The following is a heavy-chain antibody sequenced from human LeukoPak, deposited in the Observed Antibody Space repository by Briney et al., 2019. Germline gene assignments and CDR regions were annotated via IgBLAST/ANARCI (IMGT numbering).Heavy chain of an antibody. CDR1: GFTFSSYA. V-gene: IGHV3-23*01. CDR3: AREAYCSGGSCYEHFQH. CDR2: IGGNGGST. Sequence: GGSLRLSCAASGFTFSSYAMSWVRQAPGKGLEWVSTIGGNGGSTYYADSVKGRFTISRDKSKNTLYLQMNSLRPEDTAVYYCAREAYCSGGSCYEHFQHWGQGTLVTVSS. J-gene: IGHJ1*01. D-gene: IGHD2-15*01.